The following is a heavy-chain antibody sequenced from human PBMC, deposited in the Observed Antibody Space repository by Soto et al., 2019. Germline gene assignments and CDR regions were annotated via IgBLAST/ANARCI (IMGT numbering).Heavy chain of an antibody. J-gene: IGHJ4*02. CDR3: AKVHGSGSYPYFSDY. CDR2: ISGSGGST. Sequence: LRISCAAFGFTVSSYAMSWVRQASGKGLEWVSLISGSGGSTYYADTVKGRFTISSDNSRDTLYLQMSSLRAEDTAVYYCAKVHGSGSYPYFSDYWGQGTLVTVSS. V-gene: IGHV3-23*01. CDR1: GFTVSSYA. D-gene: IGHD3-10*01.